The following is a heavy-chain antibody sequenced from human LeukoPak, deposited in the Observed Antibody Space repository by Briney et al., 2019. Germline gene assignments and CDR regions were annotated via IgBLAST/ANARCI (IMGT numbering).Heavy chain of an antibody. CDR3: SRGPIQLWVHNGVDV. V-gene: IGHV3-49*04. J-gene: IGHJ6*02. CDR1: GFNFGDHA. D-gene: IGHD5-18*01. CDR2: IRSKAYGGTT. Sequence: GGSLRLSCTTSGFNFGDHAMTWVRQAPGKGLEWVGFIRSKAYGGTTEYAASVKGRFTISRDDSKSVVYLQMNSLKSEDTAVYYCSRGPIQLWVHNGVDVWGQGTTVTVSS.